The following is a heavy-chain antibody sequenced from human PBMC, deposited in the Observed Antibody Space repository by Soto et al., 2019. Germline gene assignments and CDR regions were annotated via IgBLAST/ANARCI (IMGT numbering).Heavy chain of an antibody. CDR3: ARDLRGYSHYDYLDY. V-gene: IGHV4-31*03. Sequence: SSETLSLTCTVSGGSISSGGYYWSWIRQHPGKGLEWVGYSYYTGSSYYNPSLKSRVTISVDASKNQLSLRLASVTAADTAVYYCARDLRGYSHYDYLDYWGQGIPVTVSS. CDR2: SYYTGSS. CDR1: GGSISSGGYY. J-gene: IGHJ4*02. D-gene: IGHD5-12*01.